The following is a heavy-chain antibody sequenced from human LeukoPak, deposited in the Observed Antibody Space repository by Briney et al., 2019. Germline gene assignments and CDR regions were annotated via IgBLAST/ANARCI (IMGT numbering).Heavy chain of an antibody. D-gene: IGHD6-13*01. J-gene: IGHJ4*02. CDR2: IYYSGST. CDR1: GGSISSSSYY. V-gene: IGHV4-39*01. Sequence: SSETLSLTCTVSGGSISSSSYYWGWIRQPPGKGLEWIGSIYYSGSTYYNPSLKSRVTISVDTPKNQFSLKLSSVTAADTAVYYCARGTSSSWYRWFDYWGQGTLVTVSS. CDR3: ARGTSSSWYRWFDY.